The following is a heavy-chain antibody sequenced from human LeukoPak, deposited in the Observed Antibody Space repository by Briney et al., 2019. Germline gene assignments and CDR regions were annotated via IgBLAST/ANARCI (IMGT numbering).Heavy chain of an antibody. CDR2: ISSNGGST. V-gene: IGHV3-64D*09. J-gene: IGHJ4*02. Sequence: PGGSLRLSCSASGFTFSYYAMHWVRQAAGKRREFVSDISSNGGSTYYADSLKGRFTVSRDNSNNTLYLQMSSLRAEDTAIYYCAKGPTYDSLPYYFDYWGQGTLVTVSS. CDR3: AKGPTYDSLPYYFDY. D-gene: IGHD3-22*01. CDR1: GFTFSYYA.